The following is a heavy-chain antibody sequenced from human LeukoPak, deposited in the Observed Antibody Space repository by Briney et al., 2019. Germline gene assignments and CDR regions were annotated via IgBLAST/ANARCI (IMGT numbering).Heavy chain of an antibody. V-gene: IGHV1-46*03. CDR3: ARDLDYGDFLYAFDI. CDR2: INPSGGST. Sequence: GASVKVPCKASGYTFTSYYMHWVRQAPGQGLEWMGIINPSGGSTSYAQKFQGRVTVTRDTSTSTVYMELSSLRSEDTAVYYCARDLDYGDFLYAFDIWGQGTMVTVSS. J-gene: IGHJ3*02. CDR1: GYTFTSYY. D-gene: IGHD4-17*01.